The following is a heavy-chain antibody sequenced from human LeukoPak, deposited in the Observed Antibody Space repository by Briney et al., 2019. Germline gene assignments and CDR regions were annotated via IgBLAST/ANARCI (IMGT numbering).Heavy chain of an antibody. CDR1: GFTFSSYS. CDR3: ARGMVITTALVDY. D-gene: IGHD3-22*01. Sequence: GGSLRLSCAASGFTFSSYSMNWVRQAPGKGLEWVSSISSSSSYIYYADSVKGRFTISRDNAKNSLYLQINSLRAEDTAVYYCARGMVITTALVDYWGQGTLVTVSS. J-gene: IGHJ4*02. CDR2: ISSSSSYI. V-gene: IGHV3-21*01.